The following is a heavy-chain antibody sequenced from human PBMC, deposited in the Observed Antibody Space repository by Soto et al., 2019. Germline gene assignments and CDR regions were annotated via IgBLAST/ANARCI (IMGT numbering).Heavy chain of an antibody. Sequence: PGESLKISCKGSGYSFTSYWIGWVRQMPGKGLEWMGIIYPGDSDTRYSPSFQGQVTISADKSISTAYLQWSSLKASDTAMYYCARQGMVAADRVYYYYGMDVWGQGTMVTVSS. J-gene: IGHJ6*02. CDR1: GYSFTSYW. CDR2: IYPGDSDT. V-gene: IGHV5-51*01. D-gene: IGHD1-26*01. CDR3: ARQGMVAADRVYYYYGMDV.